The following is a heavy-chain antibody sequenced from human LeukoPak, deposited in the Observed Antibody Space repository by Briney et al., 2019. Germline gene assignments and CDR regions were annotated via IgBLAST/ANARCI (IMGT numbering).Heavy chain of an antibody. Sequence: SETLSLTCTVSGGSINSVYWSWIRQPPGKGLEWIAYIYYSGTTSYNPSLKSRVTISVDTSKNQFSLKLTSVTAADTAVYYCASQHWESNYFDYWGQGALVTVSS. J-gene: IGHJ4*02. D-gene: IGHD7-27*01. CDR1: GGSINSVY. CDR3: ASQHWESNYFDY. V-gene: IGHV4-59*01. CDR2: IYYSGTT.